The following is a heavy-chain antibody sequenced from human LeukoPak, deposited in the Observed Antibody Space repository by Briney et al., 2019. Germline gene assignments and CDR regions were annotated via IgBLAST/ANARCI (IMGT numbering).Heavy chain of an antibody. CDR3: ARDGY. Sequence: GGCLRLSCAASGFTVSSNYMSWVRHAPGKGLEWVLVIQSGAHTYYADSVKGRFTISRDNSKNTLYLQMNSLRAEDTAVYYCARDGYWGQGTPVTVSS. CDR2: IQSGAHT. V-gene: IGHV3-53*01. CDR1: GFTVSSNY. J-gene: IGHJ4*02.